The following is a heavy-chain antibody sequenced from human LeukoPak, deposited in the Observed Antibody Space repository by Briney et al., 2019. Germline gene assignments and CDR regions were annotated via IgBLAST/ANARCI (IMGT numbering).Heavy chain of an antibody. J-gene: IGHJ4*02. Sequence: SETLSLTCTVSGASISDSNYYWGWVRQPPGKGLEWIGSIYCSGNTYYNPSLKSRVTISIDTSKKEFSLKVTSVTAADTAVFYCVRHALRVAAVWGQGTLVTVSS. CDR2: IYCSGNT. D-gene: IGHD2-15*01. CDR1: GASISDSNYY. CDR3: VRHALRVAAV. V-gene: IGHV4-39*01.